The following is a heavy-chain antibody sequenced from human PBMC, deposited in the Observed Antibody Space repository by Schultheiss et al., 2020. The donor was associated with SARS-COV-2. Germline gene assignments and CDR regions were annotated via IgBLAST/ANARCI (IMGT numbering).Heavy chain of an antibody. Sequence: SETLSLTCALSGDSVSSNSVAWNGIRQSPSRGLEWLGRTYYRSKWYNDFAENVKSRITINPDTSKNQFSLQLNSVIPEDTAVYFCARQGYCGSVSCRFDPWGQGTLVTVSS. D-gene: IGHD2-2*01. V-gene: IGHV6-1*01. CDR2: TYYRSKWYN. CDR1: GDSVSSNSVA. CDR3: ARQGYCGSVSCRFDP. J-gene: IGHJ5*02.